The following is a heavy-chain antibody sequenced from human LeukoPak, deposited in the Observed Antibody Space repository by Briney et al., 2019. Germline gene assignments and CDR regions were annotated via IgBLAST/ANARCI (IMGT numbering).Heavy chain of an antibody. V-gene: IGHV4-59*01. Sequence: SETLSLTCTVSGGSISSYYWSWIRQPPGKGLEWIGYIYYSGSTNYNPSLKSRVIISVDATKNQFSLKLSSVTAADTAVYYCARDRNDILTGYYSVGAFDIWGQGTMVTVSS. CDR3: ARDRNDILTGYYSVGAFDI. D-gene: IGHD3-9*01. J-gene: IGHJ3*02. CDR1: GGSISSYY. CDR2: IYYSGST.